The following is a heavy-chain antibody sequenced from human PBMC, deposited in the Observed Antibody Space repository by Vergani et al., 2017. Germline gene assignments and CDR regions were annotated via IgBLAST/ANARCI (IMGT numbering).Heavy chain of an antibody. CDR1: GFTFSSYS. J-gene: IGHJ4*02. Sequence: EVPLVESGGGLVQPGGSLRLSCAASGFTFSSYSMNWVRQAPGKGLEWVSYISSSSSTIYYADSVKGRFTISRDNAKNSLYLQMNSLRAEDTAVYYCARSGMQQQLVRYYFDYWGQGTLVTVSS. D-gene: IGHD6-13*01. V-gene: IGHV3-48*01. CDR2: ISSSSSTI. CDR3: ARSGMQQQLVRYYFDY.